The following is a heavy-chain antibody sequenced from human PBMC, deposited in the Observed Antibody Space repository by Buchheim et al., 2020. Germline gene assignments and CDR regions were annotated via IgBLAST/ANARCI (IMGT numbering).Heavy chain of an antibody. J-gene: IGHJ6*02. CDR1: GFTFRTYG. V-gene: IGHV3-30*18. Sequence: QVQLVESGGGVVQPGRSLRLSCEASGFTFRTYGMNWVRQAPGKGLVWVAVISFDGTKKYYAESVKGRFTISRDNSKNMLYLQMDSLRGEDTAVYYCAKDQYGDHEGGMDVWGQGTT. D-gene: IGHD4-17*01. CDR2: ISFDGTKK. CDR3: AKDQYGDHEGGMDV.